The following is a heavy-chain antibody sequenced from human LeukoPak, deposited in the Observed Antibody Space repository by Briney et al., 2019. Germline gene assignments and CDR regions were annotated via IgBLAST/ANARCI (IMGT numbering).Heavy chain of an antibody. CDR1: GFTFSTYT. D-gene: IGHD3-22*01. J-gene: IGHJ4*02. CDR3: AREHYYDSSGLFDY. CDR2: ISYDGSNK. Sequence: GGSLRLSCAASGFTFSTYTIHWVRQAPGKGLEWVAVISYDGSNKYYADSVKGRFTISRDNSKNTLYLQMNSLRAEDTAVYYCAREHYYDSSGLFDYWGQGTLVTVSS. V-gene: IGHV3-30*04.